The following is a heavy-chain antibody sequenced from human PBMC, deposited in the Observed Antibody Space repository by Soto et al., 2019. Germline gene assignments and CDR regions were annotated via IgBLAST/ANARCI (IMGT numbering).Heavy chain of an antibody. J-gene: IGHJ6*02. V-gene: IGHV4-4*07. CDR1: GADINTYS. Sequence: PSETLSLTCSVSGADINTYSWTWIRQPAGTGLEWIGRIYTSASINYNPSLKGRVTLSVDTSTNQVYLRLASVTATATDIYYCARDREAGDNFYYGMDVWGQGTTVTVSS. D-gene: IGHD6-19*01. CDR3: ARDREAGDNFYYGMDV. CDR2: IYTSASI.